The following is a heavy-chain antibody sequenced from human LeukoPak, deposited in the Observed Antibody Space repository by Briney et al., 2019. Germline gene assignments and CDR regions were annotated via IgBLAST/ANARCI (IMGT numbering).Heavy chain of an antibody. CDR3: ARQKSALFDAFDI. CDR2: IYPGDSDT. CDR1: GYSFTSYW. V-gene: IGHV5-51*01. J-gene: IGHJ3*02. Sequence: GESLRISCKGSGYSFTSYWIGWVRQMPGKGLEWMGIIYPGDSDTRYSPSFQGQVTVSADKSISTAYLQWSSLKASDTAMYYCARQKSALFDAFDIWGQGTMVTVSS.